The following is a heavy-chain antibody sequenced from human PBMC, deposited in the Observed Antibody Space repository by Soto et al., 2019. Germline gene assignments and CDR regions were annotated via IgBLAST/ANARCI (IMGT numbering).Heavy chain of an antibody. J-gene: IGHJ4*02. Sequence: PGGSLRLSCAASGFTFSSYWMHWVRQAPGMGLVWVSRISDGSGTSYADSVKGRFTISRDNAKNTLYLHMNSLRAEDTAVYYCARRYCSGGSCYLDYWGQGTLVTVSS. CDR2: ISDGSGT. CDR1: GFTFSSYW. V-gene: IGHV3-74*01. CDR3: ARRYCSGGSCYLDY. D-gene: IGHD2-15*01.